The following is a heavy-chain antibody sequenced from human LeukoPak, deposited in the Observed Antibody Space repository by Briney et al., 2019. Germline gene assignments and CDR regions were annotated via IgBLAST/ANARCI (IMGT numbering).Heavy chain of an antibody. Sequence: GGSLRLSCAASGFTFSSHGITWVRQAPGKGLEWVSAISGRADLTFYADSVKGRFTISRDNSKNTLYLQMNSLRAEDTAVYYCAKRGPGSPQSGKYYFDYWGQGTLVTVSS. CDR1: GFTFSSHG. D-gene: IGHD3-10*01. CDR2: ISGRADLT. V-gene: IGHV3-23*01. J-gene: IGHJ4*02. CDR3: AKRGPGSPQSGKYYFDY.